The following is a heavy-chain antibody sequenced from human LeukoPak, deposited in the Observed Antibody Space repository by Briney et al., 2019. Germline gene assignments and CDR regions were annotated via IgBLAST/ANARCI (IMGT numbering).Heavy chain of an antibody. V-gene: IGHV3-74*01. CDR2: LYSDGGRT. CDR1: GFTFSSYW. Sequence: GGSLRLSCAASGFTFSSYWMHWVRQYPGKGLVWLSRLYSDGGRTTYADSVKGRFTISGDNAKNTLYLQMNSLRAEDTAVYYCARIADYGSGFELWGQGTLVTVSS. J-gene: IGHJ4*02. D-gene: IGHD3-10*01. CDR3: ARIADYGSGFEL.